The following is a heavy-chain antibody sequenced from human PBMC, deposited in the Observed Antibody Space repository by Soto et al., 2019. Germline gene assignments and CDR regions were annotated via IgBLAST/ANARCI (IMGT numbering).Heavy chain of an antibody. Sequence: QVPLVQSGAEVKKPGASVKVSCKASGYTFTSSGMSWVRQAPGQGLEWMGWISAHTGSSEYAQRFQGRVTMTTDRPTSTAYMELRSLRSDDTAVYYCARAFFYQGSDSRGYSFDAFDFWGPGTLVTVSS. CDR1: GYTFTSSG. V-gene: IGHV1-18*01. CDR2: ISAHTGSS. CDR3: ARAFFYQGSDSRGYSFDAFDF. D-gene: IGHD3-22*01. J-gene: IGHJ3*01.